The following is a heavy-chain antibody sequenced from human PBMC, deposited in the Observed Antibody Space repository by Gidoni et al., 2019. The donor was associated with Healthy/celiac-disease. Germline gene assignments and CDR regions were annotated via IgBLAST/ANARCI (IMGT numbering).Heavy chain of an antibody. J-gene: IGHJ4*02. CDR1: GFTFGDYA. CDR3: SIVGYSSGWDLAY. D-gene: IGHD6-19*01. CDR2: IRSKAYGGTT. Sequence: EVQLVESGGGLVQPGRSLRLSCTASGFTFGDYAMSWVRQAPGKGLEWVGFIRSKAYGGTTEYAASVKGRFTISRDDSKSIAYLQMNSLKTEDTAVYYCSIVGYSSGWDLAYWGQGTLVTVSS. V-gene: IGHV3-49*04.